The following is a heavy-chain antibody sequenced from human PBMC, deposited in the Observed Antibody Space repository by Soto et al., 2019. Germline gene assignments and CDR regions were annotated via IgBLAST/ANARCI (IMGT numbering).Heavy chain of an antibody. CDR1: GYTFTIYG. CDR2: ISAYNGNT. V-gene: IGHV1-18*01. D-gene: IGHD6-19*01. Sequence: GASVKVSCKASGYTFTIYGIGWVRKAPGQGLEWMGWISAYNGNTNYAQKLQGRVTMTTDTSTSTAYMELRSLRSDDTAVYYCARDYYRYSSGPIGLGDFDYWGQGTLVTVSS. CDR3: ARDYYRYSSGPIGLGDFDY. J-gene: IGHJ4*02.